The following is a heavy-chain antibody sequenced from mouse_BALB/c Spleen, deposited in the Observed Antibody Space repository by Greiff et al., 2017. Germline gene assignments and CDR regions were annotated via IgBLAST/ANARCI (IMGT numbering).Heavy chain of an antibody. Sequence: EVKLQESGPELVKPGASVKISCKASGYTFTDYNMHWVKQSHGKSLEWIGYIYPYNGGTGYNQKFKSKATLTVDNSSSTAYMELRSLTSEDSAVYYCAKEGGYYGAMDYWGQGTSVTVSS. CDR2: IYPYNGGT. D-gene: IGHD2-3*01. J-gene: IGHJ4*01. CDR1: GYTFTDYN. V-gene: IGHV1S29*02. CDR3: AKEGGYYGAMDY.